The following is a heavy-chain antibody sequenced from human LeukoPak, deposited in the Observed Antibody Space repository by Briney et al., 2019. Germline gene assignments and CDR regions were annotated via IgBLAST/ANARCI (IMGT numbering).Heavy chain of an antibody. CDR3: ARSGPAYDSSGYQDY. D-gene: IGHD3-22*01. CDR1: GYTFTSSA. J-gene: IGHJ4*02. Sequence: ASVKVSCKASGYTFTSSAMNWVRQAPGQGLEWMGWINTNTGNPTYAQGFTGRFVFSLDTSVSTAYLQISSLKAEDTAVYYCARSGPAYDSSGYQDYWGQGTLVTVSS. CDR2: INTNTGNP. V-gene: IGHV7-4-1*02.